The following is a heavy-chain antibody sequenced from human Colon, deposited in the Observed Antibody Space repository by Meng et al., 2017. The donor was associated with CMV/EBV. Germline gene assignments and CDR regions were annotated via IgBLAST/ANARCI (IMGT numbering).Heavy chain of an antibody. V-gene: IGHV1-8*01. CDR2: MNPSGGST. CDR3: ARDKSGGNFDWFSFPRGGDYGMDV. Sequence: ASVKVSCKASGYTFTSYDINWVRQATGQGLEWMGWMNPSGGSTSYAQKFQGRVTMTRDTSTSTVYMELSSLRSEDTAVYYCARDKSGGNFDWFSFPRGGDYGMDVWGQGTTVTVSS. D-gene: IGHD3-9*01. J-gene: IGHJ6*02. CDR1: GYTFTSYD.